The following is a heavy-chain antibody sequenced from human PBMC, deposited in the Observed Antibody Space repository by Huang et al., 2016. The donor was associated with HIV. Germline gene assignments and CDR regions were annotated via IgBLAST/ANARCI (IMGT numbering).Heavy chain of an antibody. CDR1: GYAFTSYY. CDR2: INPSDGRT. D-gene: IGHD3-22*01. Sequence: QVQLVQSGAEVKKPGASVKVSCKASGYAFTSYYMHWVRQAPGQGLEWMGRINPSDGRTSYAQKVQGRVTTTRDTSTNTVFMELSSLRSEDTAVYYCARDRDFYDSSGYWGFNYFDYWGQGTLVTVSS. J-gene: IGHJ4*02. V-gene: IGHV1-46*01. CDR3: ARDRDFYDSSGYWGFNYFDY.